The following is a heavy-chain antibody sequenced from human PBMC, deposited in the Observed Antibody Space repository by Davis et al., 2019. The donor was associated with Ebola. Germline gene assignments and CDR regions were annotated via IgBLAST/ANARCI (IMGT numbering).Heavy chain of an antibody. CDR1: GYTFTNYG. D-gene: IGHD1-1*01. V-gene: IGHV1-18*04. J-gene: IGHJ4*02. Sequence: SVKVSCKASGYTFTNYGITWLRQPPGQRLEWMGWINPHNGNTNYAQNVQGRVIMTTDTATTTAYMEVGGLRSDDTAVYYCARAQFPTTSDHWGQGTLVTVSS. CDR3: ARAQFPTTSDH. CDR2: INPHNGNT.